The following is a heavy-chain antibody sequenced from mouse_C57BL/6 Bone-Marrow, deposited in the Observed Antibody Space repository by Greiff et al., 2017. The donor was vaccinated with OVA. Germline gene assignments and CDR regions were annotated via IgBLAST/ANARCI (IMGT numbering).Heavy chain of an antibody. V-gene: IGHV2-9*01. CDR1: GFSLTSYG. D-gene: IGHD2-3*01. J-gene: IGHJ3*01. Sequence: QVHVKQSGPGLVAPSQSLSITCTVSGFSLTSYGVDWVRQPPGKGLEWLGVIWGGGSTNYNSALMSRLSISKDNSKSQVFLKMNSLQTDDTAMYYCAKHDYDPFAYWGQGTLVTVSA. CDR2: IWGGGST. CDR3: AKHDYDPFAY.